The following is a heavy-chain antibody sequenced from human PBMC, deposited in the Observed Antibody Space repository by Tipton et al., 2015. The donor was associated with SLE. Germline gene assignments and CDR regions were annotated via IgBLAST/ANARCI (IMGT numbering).Heavy chain of an antibody. Sequence: LVKPSETLSLTCTVSGDSISSVYWSWIRQSPGKGLEWIGYIHYSGTTNYNPSLRGRVTVSVDTSKNQFSLHLSSVTAADTAVYYCARGGQWLVGWFDPWCQGTLVTVSS. CDR1: GDSISSVY. J-gene: IGHJ5*02. CDR2: IHYSGTT. V-gene: IGHV4-59*01. D-gene: IGHD6-19*01. CDR3: ARGGQWLVGWFDP.